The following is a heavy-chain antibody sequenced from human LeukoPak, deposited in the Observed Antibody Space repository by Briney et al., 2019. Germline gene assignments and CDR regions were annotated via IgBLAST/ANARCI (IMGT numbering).Heavy chain of an antibody. CDR2: ISAYNGNT. Sequence: GASVKVSCKASGYTFTSYGTSWVRQAPGQGLEWMGWISAYNGNTNYAQKLQGRVTMTTDTSTSTAYMELRSLRSDDTAVYYCARDPSASIVVVPAANDYWGQGTLVTVSS. J-gene: IGHJ4*02. V-gene: IGHV1-18*01. CDR1: GYTFTSYG. D-gene: IGHD2-2*01. CDR3: ARDPSASIVVVPAANDY.